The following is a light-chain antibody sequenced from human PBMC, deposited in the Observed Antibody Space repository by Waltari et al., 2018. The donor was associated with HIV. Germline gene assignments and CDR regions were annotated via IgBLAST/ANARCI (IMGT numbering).Light chain of an antibody. Sequence: QSALTQPTSVSGSPGQSITISCTGTSSDVGRYNLVSWYQQHPGKAPKLMIYEGSKRPSGVSIRFSGSKSGNTASLTISGLQAEDEADYYCCSYADTSTWVFGGGTKLTVL. V-gene: IGLV2-23*01. CDR3: CSYADTSTWV. CDR2: EGS. J-gene: IGLJ3*02. CDR1: SSDVGRYNL.